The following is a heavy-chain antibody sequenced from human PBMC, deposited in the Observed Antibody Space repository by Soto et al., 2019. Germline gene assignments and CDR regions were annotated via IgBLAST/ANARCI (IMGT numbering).Heavy chain of an antibody. V-gene: IGHV3-30*18. Sequence: GGSLRLSCAASGFTFSSYGMHWVRQAPGKGLEWVAVISYDGSNKYYADSVKGRFTISRDNSKNTLYLQMNSLRAEDTAVYYCAKGVSSSFYYYGMDVWGQGTTVTVSS. J-gene: IGHJ6*02. CDR2: ISYDGSNK. CDR3: AKGVSSSFYYYGMDV. CDR1: GFTFSSYG. D-gene: IGHD6-13*01.